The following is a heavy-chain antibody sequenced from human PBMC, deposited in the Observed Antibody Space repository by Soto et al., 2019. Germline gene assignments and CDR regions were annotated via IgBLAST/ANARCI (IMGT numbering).Heavy chain of an antibody. CDR3: AKRTSGTTWGESDY. CDR2: ISGYSGNA. D-gene: IGHD4-17*01. J-gene: IGHJ4*02. Sequence: QVQVMQSGAEVKKPGDSVKVSCKTSGYIFSDYGINWVRQAPGQGREWMRWISGYSGNANLAQKFQGRVTMTTDKSTRTAYMELRRLRSDDTAVYYCAKRTSGTTWGESDYWGQGTLVTVSS. CDR1: GYIFSDYG. V-gene: IGHV1-18*04.